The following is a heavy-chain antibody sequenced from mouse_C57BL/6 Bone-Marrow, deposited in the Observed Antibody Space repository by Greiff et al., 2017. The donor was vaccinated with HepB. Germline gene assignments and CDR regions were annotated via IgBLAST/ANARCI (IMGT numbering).Heavy chain of an antibody. CDR1: GYTFTDYY. J-gene: IGHJ4*01. V-gene: IGHV1-19*01. Sequence: VQLQQSGPVLVKPGASVKMSCKASGYTFTDYYMNWVKQSHGKSLEWIGVINPYNGGTSYNQKFKGKATLTVDKSSSTAYMELNSLTSEDSAVYYCAVYYDYDEAYYYAMDYWGQGTSVTVSS. CDR3: AVYYDYDEAYYYAMDY. CDR2: INPYNGGT. D-gene: IGHD2-4*01.